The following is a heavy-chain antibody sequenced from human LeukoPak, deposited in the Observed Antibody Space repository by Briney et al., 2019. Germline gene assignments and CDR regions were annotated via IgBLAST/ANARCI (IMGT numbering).Heavy chain of an antibody. CDR1: GFTFDDYG. J-gene: IGHJ4*02. CDR3: ARVSGGSYYFDY. D-gene: IGHD1-26*01. CDR2: INWNGGST. V-gene: IGHV3-20*04. Sequence: PGGSLRLSCAASGFTFDDYGMSWVRQAPGKGLEWGSGINWNGGSTGYADSVKGRFTISRDNAKNSLYLQMNSLRAEDTALYYCARVSGGSYYFDYWGQGTLVTVSS.